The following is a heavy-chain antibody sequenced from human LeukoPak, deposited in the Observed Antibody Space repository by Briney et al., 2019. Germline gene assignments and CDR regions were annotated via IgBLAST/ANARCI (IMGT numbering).Heavy chain of an antibody. CDR3: ARDNSYESAFDI. CDR1: GGSISSGSYY. D-gene: IGHD5-18*01. CDR2: IYTSGST. Sequence: SQTLSLTCTVSGGSISSGSYYWSWIRQPAGKGLEWIGRIYTSGSTNYNPSLKSRVTISVDTSKNQFSLKLSSVTAADTAVYYCARDNSYESAFDIWGQGTMVTVSS. J-gene: IGHJ3*02. V-gene: IGHV4-61*02.